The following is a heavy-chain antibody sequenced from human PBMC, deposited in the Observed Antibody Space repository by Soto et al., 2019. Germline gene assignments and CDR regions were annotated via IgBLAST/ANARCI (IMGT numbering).Heavy chain of an antibody. CDR3: ATHMTTVGYYYTMDV. D-gene: IGHD4-4*01. CDR2: IIPIFGTA. V-gene: IGHV1-69*12. Sequence: QVQLVQSGAEVKKPGSSVKVSCKASRGTFSIYAISWVRQAPGQGIEWMGGIIPIFGTANYAQKFQGRVTITADESTSTAYMELSSLRSEDTAVYYCATHMTTVGYYYTMDVWGQGTTVTVSS. J-gene: IGHJ6*02. CDR1: RGTFSIYA.